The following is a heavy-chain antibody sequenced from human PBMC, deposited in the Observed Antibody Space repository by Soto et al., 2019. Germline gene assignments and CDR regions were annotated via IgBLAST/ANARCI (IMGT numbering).Heavy chain of an antibody. J-gene: IGHJ4*02. V-gene: IGHV4-31*03. CDR3: ARGVTTLRCEYFDY. CDR2: IYSSGTT. Sequence: PSETLSLTCTVSGGSISRGGYCWTWIRQHPGKGLEWIGYIYSSGTTNHNPSLKSRVTMSLDTSKSQISLKLSSVTAADTAVYYSARGVTTLRCEYFDYWGQGTLVTVSS. CDR1: GGSISRGGYC. D-gene: IGHD4-17*01.